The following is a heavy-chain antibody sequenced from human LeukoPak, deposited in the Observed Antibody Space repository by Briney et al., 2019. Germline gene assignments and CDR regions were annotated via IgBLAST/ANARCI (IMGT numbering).Heavy chain of an antibody. Sequence: PGGSLRLSCAASGFTFSRYAMSWVRQAPGKGLEWVSAISGSGGSTYYADSVKGRFTISRDNSKNTLYLQMNSLRAEDTAVYYCAKDLTYYYDSSGYYTNNWFDPWGQGTLVTVSS. CDR1: GFTFSRYA. V-gene: IGHV3-23*01. CDR2: ISGSGGST. CDR3: AKDLTYYYDSSGYYTNNWFDP. J-gene: IGHJ5*02. D-gene: IGHD3-22*01.